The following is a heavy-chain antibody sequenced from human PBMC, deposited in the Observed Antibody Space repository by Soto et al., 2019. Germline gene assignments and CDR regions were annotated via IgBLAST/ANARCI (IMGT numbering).Heavy chain of an antibody. Sequence: QVQLQESGPGLVKPSGTLSLTCAVSSGSISSSNWWSWVRQPPGKGLEWIGEIYHSGSTNYNPSLKSRVTISVDKSKNQCSLKLSSVTAADTAVYYCARAYSGYDDYYYYYMDVWGKGTTVTVSS. D-gene: IGHD5-12*01. CDR1: SGSISSSNW. J-gene: IGHJ6*03. V-gene: IGHV4-4*02. CDR3: ARAYSGYDDYYYYYMDV. CDR2: IYHSGST.